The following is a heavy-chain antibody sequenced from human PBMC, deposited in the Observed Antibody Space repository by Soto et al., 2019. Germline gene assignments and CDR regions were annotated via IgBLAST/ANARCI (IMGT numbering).Heavy chain of an antibody. V-gene: IGHV1-69*06. CDR1: GGTFSSYA. J-gene: IGHJ6*02. Sequence: GASVKVSCKASGGTFSSYAISWVRQAPGQGLEWMGGIIPIFGTANYAQKFQGRVTITADKSTSTAYMELSSLRSEDTAVYYCARDRVGRDGVIYYYYGMDVWGQGTTVTV. CDR3: ARDRVGRDGVIYYYYGMDV. D-gene: IGHD2-21*01. CDR2: IIPIFGTA.